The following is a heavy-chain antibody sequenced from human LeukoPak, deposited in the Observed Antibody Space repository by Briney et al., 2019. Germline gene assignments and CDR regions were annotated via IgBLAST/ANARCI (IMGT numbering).Heavy chain of an antibody. D-gene: IGHD3-22*01. CDR2: IYYSGST. J-gene: IGHJ3*02. V-gene: IGHV4-59*01. Sequence: PSETLSLTCTVSSGSISSYYWSWIRQPPGKGLERIGYIYYSGSTNYNPSLKSRVTISVDMSKNQFSLKLSSVTAADTAVYYCARVISNRASGYLFNAFDIWGQGTMVTVSS. CDR3: ARVISNRASGYLFNAFDI. CDR1: SGSISSYY.